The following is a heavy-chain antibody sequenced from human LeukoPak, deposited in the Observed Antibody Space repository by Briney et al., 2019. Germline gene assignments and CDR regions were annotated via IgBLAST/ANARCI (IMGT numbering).Heavy chain of an antibody. CDR3: TTPAAGPRAEYSLH. CDR2: ISSGSSTV. D-gene: IGHD2-2*01. J-gene: IGHJ1*01. Sequence: GGSLRLSCAASGFTFSSYSMTWVRKTPGKGMQWVSYISSGSSTVYYADSVRGRFTISRDNAENSLYLQMNSLRAEDTAVYYCTTPAAGPRAEYSLHWGQGTLVTVSS. CDR1: GFTFSSYS. V-gene: IGHV3-48*04.